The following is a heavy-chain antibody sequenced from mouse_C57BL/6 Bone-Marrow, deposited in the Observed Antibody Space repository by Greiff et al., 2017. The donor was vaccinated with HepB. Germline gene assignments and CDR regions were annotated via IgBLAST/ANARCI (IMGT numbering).Heavy chain of an antibody. CDR3: ARGDYDYDGPYFDY. CDR2: ISYDGSN. V-gene: IGHV3-6*01. J-gene: IGHJ2*01. CDR1: GYSITSGYY. D-gene: IGHD2-4*01. Sequence: EVQLQQSGPGLVKPSQSLSLTCSVTGYSITSGYYWNWIRQFPGNKLEWMGYISYDGSNNYNPSLKNRISITRDTSKNQFFLKLNSVTTEDTATYYCARGDYDYDGPYFDYWGQGTTLTVSS.